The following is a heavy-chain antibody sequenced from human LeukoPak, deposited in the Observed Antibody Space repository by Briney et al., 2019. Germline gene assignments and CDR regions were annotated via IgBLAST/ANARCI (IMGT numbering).Heavy chain of an antibody. Sequence: SETLSLTCNVSGGSISSYYWSWIRQPAGKGLEWIGRIYTSGSTNYIPSLKSRVTMSVDTSKNQFSLKMSSVTAADTAVYYCAREGVAAAGRTLDYWGQGTLVTVSS. D-gene: IGHD6-13*01. CDR3: AREGVAAAGRTLDY. J-gene: IGHJ4*02. CDR1: GGSISSYY. V-gene: IGHV4-4*07. CDR2: IYTSGST.